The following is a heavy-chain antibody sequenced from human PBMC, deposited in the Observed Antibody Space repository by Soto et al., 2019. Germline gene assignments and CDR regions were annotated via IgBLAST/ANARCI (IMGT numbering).Heavy chain of an antibody. CDR3: VYQRADYGSGADTFYFDS. V-gene: IGHV3-23*01. CDR1: GVTFSNYA. D-gene: IGHD3-10*01. CDR2: LSGSGGTT. J-gene: IGHJ4*02. Sequence: GGSLRLSCTVSGVTFSNYAMNWVRQAPGKGLEWVSSLSGSGGTTYYADSVKGRFIISRDNSKNTLYLLMNSLRAEDTALYNCVYQRADYGSGADTFYFDSWGQGALVTVSS.